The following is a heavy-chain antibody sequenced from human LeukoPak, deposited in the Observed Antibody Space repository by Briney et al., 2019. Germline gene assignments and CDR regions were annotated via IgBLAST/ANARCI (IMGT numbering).Heavy chain of an antibody. CDR1: GGSISSSSYY. D-gene: IGHD3-3*01. CDR2: IYYSGST. J-gene: IGHJ4*02. V-gene: IGHV4-39*01. Sequence: SETLSLTCTVSGGSISSSSYYWGWIRQPPGRGLEWIGSIYYSGSTYYNPSLKSRVTISVDTSKNQFSLKLSSVTAADTAVYYCARIPRFGVVNACWGQGTLVTVSS. CDR3: ARIPRFGVVNAC.